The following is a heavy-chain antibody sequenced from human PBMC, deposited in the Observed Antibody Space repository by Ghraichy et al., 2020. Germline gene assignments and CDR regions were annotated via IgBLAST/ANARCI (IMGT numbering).Heavy chain of an antibody. D-gene: IGHD2-2*01. CDR2: IYYSGST. CDR3: ARLGCSSTSCYHLYYFDY. CDR1: GGSISSYY. Sequence: SETLSLTCTVSGGSISSYYWSWIRQPPGKGLEWIGYIYYSGSTDYNPSLKSRVTISVDTSKNQFSLKLSSVTAADTAVYYCARLGCSSTSCYHLYYFDYWGQGTLVTVSP. V-gene: IGHV4-59*01. J-gene: IGHJ4*02.